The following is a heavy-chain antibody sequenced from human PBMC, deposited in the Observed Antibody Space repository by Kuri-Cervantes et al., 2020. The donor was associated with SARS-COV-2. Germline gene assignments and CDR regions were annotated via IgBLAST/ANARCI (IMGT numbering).Heavy chain of an antibody. V-gene: IGHV3-23*01. CDR1: GFSFSNFA. CDR2: ISGNADFT. J-gene: IGHJ4*02. Sequence: GESLKISCAASGFSFSNFAMNWVRQAPGKGLEWVSLISGNADFTYYADSVKGRFTISRDNSKNTLYLQMDSLRAEDTAVYYCAKDRPSGSYLNYFDCWGQGTLVTVSS. CDR3: AKDRPSGSYLNYFDC. D-gene: IGHD1-26*01.